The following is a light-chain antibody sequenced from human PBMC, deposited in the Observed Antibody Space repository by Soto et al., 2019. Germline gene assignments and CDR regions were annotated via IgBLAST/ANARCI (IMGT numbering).Light chain of an antibody. J-gene: IGKJ1*01. CDR1: QSGSSRY. CDR2: RAP. Sequence: EVVFPQSPGTQSLSPGERATLSCRASQSGSSRYLVWYQQKPGQSPSHVIYRAPRRPTGIPDRFSGNESGPDFTLTISTLEPEDFAVYCCWQGGSSPSWTFGQGTKVAIK. V-gene: IGKV3-20*01. CDR3: WQGGSSPSWT.